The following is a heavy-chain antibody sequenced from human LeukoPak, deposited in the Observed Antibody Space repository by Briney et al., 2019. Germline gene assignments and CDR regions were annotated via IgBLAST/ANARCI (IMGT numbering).Heavy chain of an antibody. D-gene: IGHD1-7*01. CDR3: ARGTGTSWFDV. CDR2: MNSKSGGT. V-gene: IGHV1-2*02. CDR1: GYTFTDHY. J-gene: IGHJ5*02. Sequence: ASVTVSCKASGYTFTDHYMHWVRQAPGQGLEWMGWMNSKSGGTNYAQKFQGRVTMTRDTSIRTAYMDLSSLTSDDTAVYYCARGTGTSWFDVWGQGTLVTVSS.